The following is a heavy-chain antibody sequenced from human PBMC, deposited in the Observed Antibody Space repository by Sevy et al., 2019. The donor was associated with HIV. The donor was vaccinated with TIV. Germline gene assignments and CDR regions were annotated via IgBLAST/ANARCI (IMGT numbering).Heavy chain of an antibody. CDR2: IRSKAYGGTT. D-gene: IGHD2-15*01. J-gene: IGHJ4*02. V-gene: IGHV3-49*03. CDR3: TRGKGRYCSGGSCYLPFDY. CDR1: GFTFGDYA. Sequence: GGSLRLSCTASGFTFGDYAMSWFRQAPGKGLEWVGFIRSKAYGGTTEYAASVKGRFTISRDDSKSIAYLQMNSLKTEDTAGYYCTRGKGRYCSGGSCYLPFDYWGQGTLVTVSS.